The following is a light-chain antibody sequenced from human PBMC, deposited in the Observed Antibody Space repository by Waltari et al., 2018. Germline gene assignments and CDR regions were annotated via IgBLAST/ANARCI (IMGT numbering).Light chain of an antibody. CDR1: SSDIGRYNT. V-gene: IGLV2-14*01. CDR3: SSYTGDNILL. CDR2: EVK. J-gene: IGLJ3*02. Sequence: QSALTQPASVSGSPGQSITISCTGTSSDIGRYNTVSWYQQYPGKAPQIIIYEVKNRPSGVSTRFSGSTSGNTASLTISALRADDEAYFYCSSYTGDNILLFGGGTKVTVL.